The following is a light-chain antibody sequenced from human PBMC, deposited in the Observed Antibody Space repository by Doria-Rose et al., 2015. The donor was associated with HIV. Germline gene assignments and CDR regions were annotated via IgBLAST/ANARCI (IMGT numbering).Light chain of an antibody. V-gene: IGLV1-40*01. CDR1: SSNIGAGYD. J-gene: IGLJ1*01. Sequence: QTVVTQEPSVSEAPGQRVTISCTGSSSNIGAGYDVHWYQQLPGTAPKLLIYGNINRLSGVPDRISGSKSGTSASQAITGLQAEDEADYYCQSYDSSLSGYVFGTGTKVTVL. CDR2: GNI. CDR3: QSYDSSLSGYV.